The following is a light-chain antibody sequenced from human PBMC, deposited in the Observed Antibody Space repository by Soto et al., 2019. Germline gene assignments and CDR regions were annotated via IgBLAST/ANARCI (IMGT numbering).Light chain of an antibody. Sequence: EIVLTQSPATLSLSPGERATLSCRASQSVSSYLAWYQQKPGQAPRLLIYDASNRATGIPARFSGSGSGTDLTLTISSLEPEDFAVYYCQQRSNWPPWTFGQGPKVEVK. CDR3: QQRSNWPPWT. V-gene: IGKV3-11*01. J-gene: IGKJ1*01. CDR1: QSVSSY. CDR2: DAS.